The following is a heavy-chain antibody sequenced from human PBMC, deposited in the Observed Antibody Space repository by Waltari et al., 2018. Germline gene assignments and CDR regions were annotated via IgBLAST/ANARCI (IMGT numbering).Heavy chain of an antibody. J-gene: IGHJ6*03. CDR1: GGSISSYY. Sequence: QVQLQESGPGLVKPSETLSLTCTVSGGSISSYYWSWIRQPPGKGLEWIGYIYYSGSTNYNPSRRSRVTIAVDTSKNQFSLKLSSVTAADTAVYYCARGHPDYGDRGYYYYMDVWGKGTTVTVSS. V-gene: IGHV4-59*01. CDR2: IYYSGST. CDR3: ARGHPDYGDRGYYYYMDV. D-gene: IGHD4-17*01.